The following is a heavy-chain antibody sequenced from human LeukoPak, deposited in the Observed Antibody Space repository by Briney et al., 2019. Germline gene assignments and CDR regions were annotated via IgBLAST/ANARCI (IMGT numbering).Heavy chain of an antibody. D-gene: IGHD3-9*01. J-gene: IGHJ4*02. CDR1: GFTFSSYW. V-gene: IGHV3-30*03. CDR3: ARNDILTGYYKGNFDY. Sequence: GGSLRLSCAASGFTFSSYWMSWVRQAPGKGLEWVAVISYDGSNKYYADSVKGRFTISRDNSKNTLYLQMNSLRAEDTAVYYRARNDILTGYYKGNFDYWGQGTLVTVSS. CDR2: ISYDGSNK.